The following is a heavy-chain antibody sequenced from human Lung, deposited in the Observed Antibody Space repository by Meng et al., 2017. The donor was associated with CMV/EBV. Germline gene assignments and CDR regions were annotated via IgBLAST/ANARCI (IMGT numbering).Heavy chain of an antibody. V-gene: IGHV3-7*04. J-gene: IGHJ4*02. Sequence: EVSLVAFGGDMVQPGESRRLSCAASGFSSSRYWMHWYRQAPGKGLEWVANTNEDGSKKYYVDSVKGRFTISRDNAKNSLYLQMNSLRVEDTAIYYCGGVGIGYWGQGTLVTVSS. CDR2: TNEDGSKK. CDR3: GGVGIGY. D-gene: IGHD3-10*01. CDR1: GFSSSRYW.